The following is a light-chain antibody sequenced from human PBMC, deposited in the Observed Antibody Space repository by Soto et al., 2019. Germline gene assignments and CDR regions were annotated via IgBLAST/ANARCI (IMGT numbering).Light chain of an antibody. CDR1: SCNIGSNT. CDR2: SNN. V-gene: IGLV1-44*01. Sequence: QSVLTQPPSASGTPGQRVSISCSGSSCNIGSNTVNWYQQLPGTAPKLLIYSNNQPPSGVPDRFSGSKSGTSASLAISGLRSEDEADYYCATWYDSLNAVVFGGGTKLTVL. CDR3: ATWYDSLNAVV. J-gene: IGLJ2*01.